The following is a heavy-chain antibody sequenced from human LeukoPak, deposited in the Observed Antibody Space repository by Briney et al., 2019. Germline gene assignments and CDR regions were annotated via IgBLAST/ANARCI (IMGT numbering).Heavy chain of an antibody. V-gene: IGHV3-48*02. CDR3: AQKGGTDY. J-gene: IGHJ4*02. CDR1: GFTFSSYS. CDR2: ITTSSGTI. Sequence: GGSLRLSCAASGFTFSSYSMNWVRQAPGKGLEWVSYITTSSGTIYYADSVKGRFTISRDNAKNSLYLQMNSLRDDDTAVYYCAQKGGTDYWGQGTLVTVSS. D-gene: IGHD2-15*01.